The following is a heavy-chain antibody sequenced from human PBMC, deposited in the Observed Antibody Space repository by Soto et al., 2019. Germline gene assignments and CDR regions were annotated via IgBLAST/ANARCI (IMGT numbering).Heavy chain of an antibody. J-gene: IGHJ4*01. Sequence: QVTLKESGPVLVKPTETLTLTCTVSGFSLNDPRMGVSWIRQPPGKALEWLAHVFSSDEKFYNTSLKSRITISKDTSKSQVVLSMTNMDPGDTATYYCTRIFVPPTSGSRKDDYWGQGILVTVSS. CDR3: TRIFVPPTSGSRKDDY. CDR2: VFSSDEK. D-gene: IGHD3-10*01. V-gene: IGHV2-26*01. CDR1: GFSLNDPRMG.